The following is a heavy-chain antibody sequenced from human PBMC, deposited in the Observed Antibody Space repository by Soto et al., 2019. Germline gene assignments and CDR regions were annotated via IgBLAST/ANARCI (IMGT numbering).Heavy chain of an antibody. J-gene: IGHJ5*02. Sequence: PGGSLRLSCAASGFTFSSYAMSWVRQAPGKGLEWVSAISGSGGSTYYADSVKGRFTISRDNSKNTLYLQMNSLRAEDTAVYYCAKASQSGIAAAGTIPLCWFDPWGQGTLVTVSS. CDR2: ISGSGGST. D-gene: IGHD6-13*01. CDR3: AKASQSGIAAAGTIPLCWFDP. CDR1: GFTFSSYA. V-gene: IGHV3-23*01.